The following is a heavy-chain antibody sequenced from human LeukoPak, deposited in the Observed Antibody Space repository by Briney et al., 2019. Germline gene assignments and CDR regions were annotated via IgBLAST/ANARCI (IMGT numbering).Heavy chain of an antibody. D-gene: IGHD2-21*01. CDR2: INPNSGGT. V-gene: IGHV1-2*02. CDR3: ASVRARTACYDY. Sequence: ASVKVSCKASGYTFTCYYMHWVRQAPGQGLEWMGWINPNSGGTNYAQKFQGRVTMTRDTSISTAYMELSRLRSDDTAVYYCASVRARTACYDYWGQGTLVTVSS. CDR1: GYTFTCYY. J-gene: IGHJ4*02.